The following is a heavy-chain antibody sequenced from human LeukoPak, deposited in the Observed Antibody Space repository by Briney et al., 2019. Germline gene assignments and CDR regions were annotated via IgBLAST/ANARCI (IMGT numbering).Heavy chain of an antibody. CDR1: GFTFSRYT. CDR3: ARYSSDYTSDYHYYMDV. V-gene: IGHV3-21*01. D-gene: IGHD3-22*01. Sequence: GGSLRLSCAASGFTFSRYTMNWVRQAPGKGLEWVSSISSSSSYIYYADSLKGRFTISRDNAKNSLYLQMNSLRAEDTAVYYCARYSSDYTSDYHYYMDVWGKGTTVTVSS. J-gene: IGHJ6*03. CDR2: ISSSSSYI.